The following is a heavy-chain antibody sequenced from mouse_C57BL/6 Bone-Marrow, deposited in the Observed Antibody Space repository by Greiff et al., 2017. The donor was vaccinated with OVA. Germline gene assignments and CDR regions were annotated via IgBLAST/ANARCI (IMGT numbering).Heavy chain of an antibody. D-gene: IGHD2-4*01. Sequence: EVQLVESGGGLVQPGGSLKLSCAASGFTFSDYYMYWVRQTPEKRLEWVAYISNGGGSTYYPDTVKGRFTISRDNAKNTLYLQMSRLKSEDTAMYYCARSYYDYDGGYAMDYWGQGTSVTVSS. V-gene: IGHV5-12*01. CDR3: ARSYYDYDGGYAMDY. CDR1: GFTFSDYY. J-gene: IGHJ4*01. CDR2: ISNGGGST.